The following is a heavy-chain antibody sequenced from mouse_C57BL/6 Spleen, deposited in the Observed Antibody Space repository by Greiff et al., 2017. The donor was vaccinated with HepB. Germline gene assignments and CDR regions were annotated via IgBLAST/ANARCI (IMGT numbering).Heavy chain of an antibody. V-gene: IGHV1-4*01. CDR2: INPSSGYT. J-gene: IGHJ4*01. CDR3: ARRSNYDAMDY. D-gene: IGHD2-5*01. CDR1: GYTFTSYT. Sequence: QVQLQQSGAELARPGASVNMSCKASGYTFTSYTMHWVKQRPGQGLEWIGYINPSSGYTKYNQKFKDKATLTADKSSSTAYMQLSSLTSEDSAVYYCARRSNYDAMDYWGQGTSVTVSS.